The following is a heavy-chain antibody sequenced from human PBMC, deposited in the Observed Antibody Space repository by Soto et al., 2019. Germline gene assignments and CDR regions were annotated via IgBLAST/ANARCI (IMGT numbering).Heavy chain of an antibody. CDR1: GGTFSSYT. D-gene: IGHD5-18*01. CDR2: IIPILGIA. Sequence: QVQLVQSGAEVKKPGSSVKVSCKASGGTFSSYTISWVRQAPGQGLEWMGRIIPILGIANYAQKFQGRVTITADKSTSTAYMELSSLRSEDTAVYYCARSLPGYSYGPWGQGTLVTVSS. CDR3: ARSLPGYSYGP. J-gene: IGHJ4*02. V-gene: IGHV1-69*02.